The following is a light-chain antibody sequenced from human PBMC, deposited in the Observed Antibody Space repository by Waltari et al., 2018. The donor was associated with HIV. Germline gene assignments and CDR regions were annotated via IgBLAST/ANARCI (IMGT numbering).Light chain of an antibody. CDR1: STDPRFYKH. Sequence: QSALTQPASVSGFPGQTINISCTGISTDPRFYKHVTWYQKHPGSVPLLIIYHIDSRPSGISDHFSGSRSGDSASLTSSGLQSGDEAHYFCASNRLDSTLVFGGGTKLTIL. V-gene: IGLV2-14*03. CDR3: ASNRLDSTLV. CDR2: HID. J-gene: IGLJ2*01.